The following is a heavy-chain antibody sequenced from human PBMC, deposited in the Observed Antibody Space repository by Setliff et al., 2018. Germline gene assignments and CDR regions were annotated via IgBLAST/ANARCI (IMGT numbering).Heavy chain of an antibody. D-gene: IGHD3-3*01. J-gene: IGHJ6*03. CDR2: IYTSWST. CDR1: DDSISSRHYY. Sequence: SETLSLTCTVSDDSISSRHYYWSWIRQPAGKGLEWLGQIYTSWSTYYNPSLKGRATLSIDASMKQFSLKLTSVTAADTAVYYCARMSGFLYMDVWGKGTTVTVS. V-gene: IGHV4-61*09. CDR3: ARMSGFLYMDV.